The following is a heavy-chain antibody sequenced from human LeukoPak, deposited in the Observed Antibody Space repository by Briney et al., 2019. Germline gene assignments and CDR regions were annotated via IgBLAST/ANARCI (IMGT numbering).Heavy chain of an antibody. CDR1: GGSISGYY. V-gene: IGHV4-59*01. D-gene: IGHD5-18*01. Sequence: SETLSLTCTVSGGSISGYYLSWIRQSPGKGLEWIGYIFDSGSTNYNPSLRSRVVMSVDTSKTQVSLKVRSVTAADTAVYYCARGWDTGYGYYGMDVWGQGTTVTVSS. J-gene: IGHJ6*02. CDR2: IFDSGST. CDR3: ARGWDTGYGYYGMDV.